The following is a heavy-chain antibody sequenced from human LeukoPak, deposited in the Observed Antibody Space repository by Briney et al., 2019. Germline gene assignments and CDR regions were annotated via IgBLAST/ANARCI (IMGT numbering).Heavy chain of an antibody. CDR3: TRDQYGDYGYYYGMDV. J-gene: IGHJ6*02. D-gene: IGHD4-17*01. Sequence: GGSLRLSCAASRFTFSNAWMSWVRQAPGKGLEWVGRIKSKTDGGTTDYAAPVKGRFTISRDDSKRTLYLQMNSLKTEDTAVYYCTRDQYGDYGYYYGMDVWGQGTTVTVSS. V-gene: IGHV3-15*01. CDR2: IKSKTDGGTT. CDR1: RFTFSNAW.